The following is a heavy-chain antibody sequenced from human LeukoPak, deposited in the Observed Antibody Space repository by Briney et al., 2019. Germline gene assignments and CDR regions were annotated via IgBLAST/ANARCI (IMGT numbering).Heavy chain of an antibody. CDR1: GGSISSYY. V-gene: IGHV4-59*01. CDR3: ASTGIAAAGDY. J-gene: IGHJ4*02. CDR2: IYYSGST. Sequence: SETLSLTCTVSGGSISSYYWSWSRQPPGKGLEWIGYIYYSGSTNYNPSLKSRVTILVDTSKNQFSLKLSSVTAADTAVYYCASTGIAAAGDYWGQGTLVTVSS. D-gene: IGHD6-13*01.